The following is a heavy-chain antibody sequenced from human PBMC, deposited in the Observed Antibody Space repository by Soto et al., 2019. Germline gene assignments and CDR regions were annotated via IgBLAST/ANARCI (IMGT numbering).Heavy chain of an antibody. Sequence: GGSLRLSCAASGFTFSSYGMHWVRQAPGKGLEWVAVIWYDGSNKYNADSVKGRFTISRDNSKNTLYLRMNSLRAEDTAVYYCARTLYDSSGYHHFQHWGQGTLVTVSS. V-gene: IGHV3-33*01. D-gene: IGHD3-22*01. CDR2: IWYDGSNK. CDR1: GFTFSSYG. CDR3: ARTLYDSSGYHHFQH. J-gene: IGHJ1*01.